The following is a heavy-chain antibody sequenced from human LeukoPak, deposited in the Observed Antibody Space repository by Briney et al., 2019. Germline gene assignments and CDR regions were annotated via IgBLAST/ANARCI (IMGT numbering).Heavy chain of an antibody. CDR1: GFTFSSYG. V-gene: IGHV3-30*18. D-gene: IGHD5-18*01. Sequence: QPGGSLRLSCAASGFTFSSYGMHWVRQAPGKGLEWVAVMSYDGSNKYYADSVKGRFTISRDNSKNTLFLQMNSLRAEDSAVYYCAKGRGFGRAIQPEFDYWGQGTLVTVSS. J-gene: IGHJ4*02. CDR3: AKGRGFGRAIQPEFDY. CDR2: MSYDGSNK.